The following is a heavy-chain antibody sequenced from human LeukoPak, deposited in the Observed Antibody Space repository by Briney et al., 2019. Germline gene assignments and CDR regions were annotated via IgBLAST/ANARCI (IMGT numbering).Heavy chain of an antibody. CDR3: ARSRYYDSSGYYYD. D-gene: IGHD3-22*01. Sequence: ASVKVSCKASGYTFTSYEINWVRQATGQGLEWMGWMNPNSGNTGYAQKFQGRVTMTRDTSTSTVYMELSSLRCEDTAVYYCARSRYYDSSGYYYDWGQGTLVTVSS. V-gene: IGHV1-8*01. CDR2: MNPNSGNT. J-gene: IGHJ4*02. CDR1: GYTFTSYE.